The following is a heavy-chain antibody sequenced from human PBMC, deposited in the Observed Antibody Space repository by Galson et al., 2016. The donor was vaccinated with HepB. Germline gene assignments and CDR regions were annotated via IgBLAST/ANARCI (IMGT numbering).Heavy chain of an antibody. D-gene: IGHD4-23*01. CDR1: GYSFTNHY. J-gene: IGHJ4*02. Sequence: AVQVSCKASGYSFTNHYFHWVRQAPGQGLEWVGRIMPRGDSTSYAQNFQDRVTMTRDTSTSADYMELSRLRAEDTAVYYCARGSGNSPKTLDYWGQGTLVTVSS. CDR3: ARGSGNSPKTLDY. V-gene: IGHV1-46*01. CDR2: IMPRGDST.